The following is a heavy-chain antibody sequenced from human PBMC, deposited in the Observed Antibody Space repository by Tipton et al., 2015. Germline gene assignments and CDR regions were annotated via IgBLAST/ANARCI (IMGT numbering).Heavy chain of an antibody. D-gene: IGHD1-7*01. CDR3: ARRNWNFVVDP. V-gene: IGHV4-39*01. J-gene: IGHJ5*02. CDR2: IFYTGRT. Sequence: TLSLTCTVSGDPISSSSYYWGWIRQPPGKGLEWIGSIFYTGRTNYSPSLKSRGTISIDTATTQFSLKLTSVTAADTAVYFCARRNWNFVVDPWGPGTLVSVSS. CDR1: GDPISSSSYY.